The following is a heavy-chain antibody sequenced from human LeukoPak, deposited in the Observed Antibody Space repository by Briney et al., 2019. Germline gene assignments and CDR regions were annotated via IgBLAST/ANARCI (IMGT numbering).Heavy chain of an antibody. CDR3: ASSVVVITTGNAFDI. D-gene: IGHD3-22*01. J-gene: IGHJ3*02. CDR2: IIPTFGTA. V-gene: IGHV1-69*13. CDR1: GGTFSSYA. Sequence: SVKVSCKASGGTFSSYAISWVRQAPGQGLEWMGGIIPTFGTANYAQKFQGRVTITADESTSTAYMELSSLRSEDTAVYYCASSVVVITTGNAFDIWGQGTMVTVSS.